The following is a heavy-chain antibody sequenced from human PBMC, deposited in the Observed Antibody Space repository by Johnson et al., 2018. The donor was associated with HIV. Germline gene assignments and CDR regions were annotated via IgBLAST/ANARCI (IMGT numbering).Heavy chain of an antibody. Sequence: QMQLVESGGGVVQPGTSLRLSCTASGFAFSSYALHWVRQAPGKGLEWVAVISYDGRDAYYADSVTGRSTSSRDNSKNTLYLQMNSLRAEDTAVYFCVKHYAHMVPYDAFDIWGQGTRVTVSS. CDR3: VKHYAHMVPYDAFDI. J-gene: IGHJ3*02. V-gene: IGHV3-30-3*02. CDR2: ISYDGRDA. D-gene: IGHD3-10*01. CDR1: GFAFSSYA.